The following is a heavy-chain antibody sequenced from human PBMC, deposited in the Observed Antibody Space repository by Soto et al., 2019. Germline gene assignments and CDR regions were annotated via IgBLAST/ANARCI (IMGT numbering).Heavy chain of an antibody. D-gene: IGHD6-19*01. CDR2: IYHSGST. V-gene: IGHV4-30-2*01. CDR1: GGSISSGGYS. J-gene: IGHJ3*02. CDR3: ASVGSGWYVGAFDI. Sequence: SETLSLTCAVSGGSISSGGYSWSWIRQPPGKGLEWIGYIYHSGSTYYNPSLKSRVTISVDRSKNQFSLKLSSVTAADTAVYYCASVGSGWYVGAFDIWGQGTMVTVSS.